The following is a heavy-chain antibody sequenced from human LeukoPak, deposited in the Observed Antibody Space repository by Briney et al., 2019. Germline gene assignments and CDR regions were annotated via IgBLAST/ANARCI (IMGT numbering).Heavy chain of an antibody. V-gene: IGHV4-4*07. J-gene: IGHJ6*03. CDR2: VFVTGSP. CDR3: VRDYSSGWPMSYYNPYIDL. CDR1: GDSVSSYY. D-gene: IGHD4-11*01. Sequence: SETLSLTCTFYGDSVSSYYWSWIRQPAGKPLEWIGRVFVTGSPNYSPSLKTRVTISLDASKNQLSLRLASVTAADTAGYYCVRDYSSGWPMSYYNPYIDLWGKGTMVTVSS.